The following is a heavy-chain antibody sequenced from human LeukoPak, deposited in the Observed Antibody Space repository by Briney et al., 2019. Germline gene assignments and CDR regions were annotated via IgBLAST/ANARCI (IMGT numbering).Heavy chain of an antibody. J-gene: IGHJ1*01. Sequence: ASMKVSCKASGYTFTGYYMHWVRQTPGQGLEWMGWINPNSGGTNYAQKFQGRVTMTRDTSTSTAYMELSRLRSDDTAVYYCATSSGYYVGYIQYWGQGTLVTVSS. D-gene: IGHD3-22*01. CDR2: INPNSGGT. CDR1: GYTFTGYY. V-gene: IGHV1-2*02. CDR3: ATSSGYYVGYIQY.